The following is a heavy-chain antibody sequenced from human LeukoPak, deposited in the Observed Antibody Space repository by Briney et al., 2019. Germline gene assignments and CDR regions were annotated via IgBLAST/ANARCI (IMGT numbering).Heavy chain of an antibody. Sequence: SETLSLTCTVSGGSISSYYWSWIRQPPGKGLEWIGYIYYSGSTNYNPSLKSRVTISVDTSKNQFSLKLSSVTAADTAVYYCARYRGIYDSSGYYQDKGYYFDYWGQGTLVTVSS. CDR3: ARYRGIYDSSGYYQDKGYYFDY. J-gene: IGHJ4*02. D-gene: IGHD3-22*01. V-gene: IGHV4-59*08. CDR1: GGSISSYY. CDR2: IYYSGST.